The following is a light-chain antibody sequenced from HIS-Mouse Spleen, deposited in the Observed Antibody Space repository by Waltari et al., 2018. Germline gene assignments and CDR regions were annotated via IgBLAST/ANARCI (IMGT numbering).Light chain of an antibody. CDR1: ALPKQY. J-gene: IGLJ2*01. CDR2: KDS. CDR3: QSADSSGTYSVV. Sequence: SYELTQPPSESVSPGQTARITCSGDALPKQYAYWYQQKPGQAPVLGIYKDSERPSWIPERISGSSSWTTGTLTISGVQAEDEADYYCQSADSSGTYSVVFGGGTKLTVL. V-gene: IGLV3-25*03.